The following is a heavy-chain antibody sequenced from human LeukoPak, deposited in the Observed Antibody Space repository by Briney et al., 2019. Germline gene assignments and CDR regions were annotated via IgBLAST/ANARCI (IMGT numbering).Heavy chain of an antibody. Sequence: SETLSLSCTVSGGSIRSYCWSWIRQPPGKGLEWVGYIYYSGSTNYNSSLKSRVTISVDTSKNQFSLKLSSVTAADTAVYYCARTIVVVPAAMSWFDPGAREPWSPSPQ. D-gene: IGHD2-2*01. V-gene: IGHV4-59*08. CDR1: GGSIRSYC. CDR3: ARTIVVVPAAMSWFDP. J-gene: IGHJ5*02. CDR2: IYYSGST.